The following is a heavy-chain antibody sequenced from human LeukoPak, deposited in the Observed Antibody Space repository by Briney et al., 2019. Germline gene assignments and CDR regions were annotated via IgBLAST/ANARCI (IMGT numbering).Heavy chain of an antibody. CDR3: ARVGSADYGDYRGAFDI. D-gene: IGHD4-17*01. J-gene: IGHJ3*02. CDR1: GYTFTSYG. Sequence: ASVKVSCKASGYTFTSYGISWVRQAPGQGLEGMGWISAYNGNTIYAQKLQGRVTMTTDTSTSTAYMELRSLRSDDTAVYYCARVGSADYGDYRGAFDIWGQGSMVTVSS. CDR2: ISAYNGNT. V-gene: IGHV1-18*04.